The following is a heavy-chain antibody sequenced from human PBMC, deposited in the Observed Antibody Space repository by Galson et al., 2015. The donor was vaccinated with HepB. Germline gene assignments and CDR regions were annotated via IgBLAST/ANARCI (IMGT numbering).Heavy chain of an antibody. Sequence: SVKVSCKASGYTFTGYYMHWVRQAPGQGLEWMGWINPNSGGTNYAQKFQGWVTMTRDTSISTAYMELSRLRSDDTAVYYCASGHAVSPGIRIAAAGTGVFCWGQRTLVTVSS. J-gene: IGHJ4*02. CDR3: ASGHAVSPGIRIAAAGTGVFC. D-gene: IGHD6-13*01. V-gene: IGHV1-2*04. CDR1: GYTFTGYY. CDR2: INPNSGGT.